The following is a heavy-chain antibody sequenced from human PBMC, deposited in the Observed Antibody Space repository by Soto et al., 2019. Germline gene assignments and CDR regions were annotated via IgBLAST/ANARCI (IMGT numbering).Heavy chain of an antibody. CDR3: AGRRAGDYYFDY. CDR1: GVSVSSSSYY. V-gene: IGHV4-39*01. J-gene: IGHJ4*02. CDR2: IYYTGRT. Sequence: QLQLQESGPGLVKPSETLSLTCSVSGVSVSSSSYYWGWVRQPPGKGLEWIGTIYYTGRTSYSPSLKSRVTISVDTSKTQFSLNLNSMTAADTAVYYCAGRRAGDYYFDYWGQGTLVTVSS. D-gene: IGHD1-26*01.